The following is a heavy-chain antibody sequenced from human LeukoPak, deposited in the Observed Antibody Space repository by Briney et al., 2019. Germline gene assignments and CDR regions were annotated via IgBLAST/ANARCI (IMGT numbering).Heavy chain of an antibody. CDR3: ARSYTGYDL. D-gene: IGHD5-12*01. CDR2: INSDSSAI. J-gene: IGHJ4*02. V-gene: IGHV3-48*01. CDR1: GFTFSSYS. Sequence: GGSLRLSCVASGFTFSSYSMNWVRQAPGRGLDWISGINSDSSAIYYADSVKGRFTISRDNAKNSLYLQMNSLRAEDTAVYYCARSYTGYDLWGQGTLVTVSS.